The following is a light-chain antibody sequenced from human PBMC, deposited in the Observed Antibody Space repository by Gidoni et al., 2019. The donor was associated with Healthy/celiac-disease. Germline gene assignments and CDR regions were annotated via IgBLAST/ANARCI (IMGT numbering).Light chain of an antibody. V-gene: IGLV3-1*01. CDR2: QDS. Sequence: SSELTQPPSVSVSPGQTASITCSGDKLGDKYACWYQQKPGQSPVLVIYQDSKRPSGIPERFSGSNPGNTATLTISGTQAMDEADYYCQAWDSSTAVFGGGTKLTVL. CDR3: QAWDSSTAV. J-gene: IGLJ2*01. CDR1: KLGDKY.